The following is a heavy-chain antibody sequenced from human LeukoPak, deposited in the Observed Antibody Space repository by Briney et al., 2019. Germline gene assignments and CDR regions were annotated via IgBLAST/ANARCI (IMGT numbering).Heavy chain of an antibody. V-gene: IGHV4-34*01. Sequence: PSETLSLTCAVYGGSFSGYYWSWIRQPPGKGLEWIGEINHSGSTNYNPSLKSRVTISVDASKNQFSLKPSSVTAADTAVYYCARDGPPGIAVAGTFDYWGQGTLVTVSS. D-gene: IGHD6-19*01. J-gene: IGHJ4*02. CDR2: INHSGST. CDR1: GGSFSGYY. CDR3: ARDGPPGIAVAGTFDY.